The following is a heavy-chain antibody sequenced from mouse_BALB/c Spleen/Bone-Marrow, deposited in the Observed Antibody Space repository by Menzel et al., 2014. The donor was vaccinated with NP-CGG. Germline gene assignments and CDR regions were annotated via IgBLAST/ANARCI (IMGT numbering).Heavy chain of an antibody. D-gene: IGHD2-10*02. Sequence: VKLQESGAELVRPGASVKLSCKASGYSFTSNWMNRVKQRPGQGLEWIGMIHPSASDTRLNQKFKDKATLTVDKSSSTAYMQLSSPTSEDSAVYYCSRRRRYGNYETMDYWGQGTSVTVSS. V-gene: IGHV1-74*01. CDR1: GYSFTSNW. J-gene: IGHJ4*01. CDR3: SRRRRYGNYETMDY. CDR2: IHPSASDT.